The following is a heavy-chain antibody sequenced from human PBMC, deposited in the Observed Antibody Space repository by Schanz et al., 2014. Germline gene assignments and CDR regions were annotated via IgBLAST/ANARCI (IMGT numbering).Heavy chain of an antibody. Sequence: EVQVVESGGGLVQPGGSLRLSCTASGFNSDDYAMHWVRQAPGKGLEWVSALSEGGGGTHYADSVRGRFTISRDNSRDTVYLQMNSLRADDTAMYYCARWFLIRGVILDSWGQGTLVTVSS. CDR2: LSEGGGGT. CDR3: ARWFLIRGVILDS. J-gene: IGHJ4*02. CDR1: GFNSDDYA. V-gene: IGHV3-23*04. D-gene: IGHD3-10*01.